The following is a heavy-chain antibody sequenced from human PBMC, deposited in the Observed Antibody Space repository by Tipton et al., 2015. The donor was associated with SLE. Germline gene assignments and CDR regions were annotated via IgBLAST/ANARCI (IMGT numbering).Heavy chain of an antibody. V-gene: IGHV4-39*07. Sequence: TLSLTCTVSGGSISSSSYYWGWIRQPPGKGLVWIGRIYYSGSTYYNPSLKSRVTISVDTSKNQFSPKLSSVTAADTAVYYCARQAYSSSWYRLFDYWGQGTLVTVSS. J-gene: IGHJ4*02. CDR2: IYYSGST. CDR1: GGSISSSSYY. CDR3: ARQAYSSSWYRLFDY. D-gene: IGHD6-13*01.